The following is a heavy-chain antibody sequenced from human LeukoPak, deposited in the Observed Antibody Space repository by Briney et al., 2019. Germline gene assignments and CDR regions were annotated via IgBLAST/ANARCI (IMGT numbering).Heavy chain of an antibody. J-gene: IGHJ4*02. D-gene: IGHD6-19*01. Sequence: ASVKVSCKASGYTFTGSYMHWVRQAPGQGLEWMGWINPNSGDTNYAQKFQGRVTMTRDTSISTAYMELSGLTSDDTAVYYCTRVAGSSGWYVLWGQGTLVTVSS. CDR2: INPNSGDT. V-gene: IGHV1-2*02. CDR1: GYTFTGSY. CDR3: TRVAGSSGWYVL.